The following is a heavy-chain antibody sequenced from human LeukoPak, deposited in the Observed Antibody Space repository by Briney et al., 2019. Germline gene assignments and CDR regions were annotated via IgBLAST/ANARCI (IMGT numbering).Heavy chain of an antibody. V-gene: IGHV1-46*01. D-gene: IGHD3-10*01. CDR3: VITGYYYGSGTELDY. CDR1: GYTFTSYY. Sequence: ASVKVSCKASGYTFTSYYMHWVRQAPGQGLEWMGIINPSGGSTSYAQKFQGRVTMTRDTSTSTAYMELRSLRSDDTAVYYCVITGYYYGSGTELDYWGQGTLVTVSS. CDR2: INPSGGST. J-gene: IGHJ4*02.